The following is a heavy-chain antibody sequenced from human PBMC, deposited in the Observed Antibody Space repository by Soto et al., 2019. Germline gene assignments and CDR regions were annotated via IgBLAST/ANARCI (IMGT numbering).Heavy chain of an antibody. D-gene: IGHD3-10*01. CDR3: ARDVYYYGSGSYYTDY. V-gene: IGHV4-34*01. J-gene: IGHJ4*02. CDR1: GGSFSGYY. CDR2: INHSGST. Sequence: QVQLQQWGAGLLKPSETLSLTCAVYGGSFSGYYWSWIRQPPGKGLEWIGEINHSGSTNYNPSLKSRVTISVDTSKNQFSLKLSSVTAADTAVYYCARDVYYYGSGSYYTDYWGQGTLVTVSS.